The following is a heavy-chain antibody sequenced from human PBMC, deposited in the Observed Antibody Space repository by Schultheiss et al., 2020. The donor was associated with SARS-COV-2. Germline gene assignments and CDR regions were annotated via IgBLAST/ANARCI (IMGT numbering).Heavy chain of an antibody. CDR3: TTDSDRYCTNGVCYAFDY. CDR1: GFTFSNAW. Sequence: GGSLRLSCAASGFTFSNAWMSWVRQAPGKGLEWVAVISYDGSNKYYADSVKGRFTISRDNSKNTLYLQMNSLRAEDTAVYYCTTDSDRYCTNGVCYAFDYWGQGTLVTVSS. D-gene: IGHD2-8*01. J-gene: IGHJ4*02. CDR2: ISYDGSNK. V-gene: IGHV3-30*03.